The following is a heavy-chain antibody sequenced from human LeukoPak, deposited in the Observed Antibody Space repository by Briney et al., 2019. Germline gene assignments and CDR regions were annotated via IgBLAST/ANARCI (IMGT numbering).Heavy chain of an antibody. Sequence: GGSLRLSCAASGFTFSSYAMSWVRQAPGKGLEWVSAISGSGGSTYYADSVKGRFTISRDNSKNTLYLQMNSLRAEDTAVYYCAKYRSVAPVRVGSLNDWGQGTLVTVSS. D-gene: IGHD3-10*01. CDR1: GFTFSSYA. CDR2: ISGSGGST. V-gene: IGHV3-23*01. CDR3: AKYRSVAPVRVGSLND. J-gene: IGHJ4*02.